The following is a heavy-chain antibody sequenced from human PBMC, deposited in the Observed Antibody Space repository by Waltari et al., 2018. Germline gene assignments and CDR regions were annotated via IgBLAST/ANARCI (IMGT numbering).Heavy chain of an antibody. J-gene: IGHJ4*02. V-gene: IGHV5-51*03. CDR3: ARMTVAVAGGLDY. CDR1: GYSFTSYW. CDR2: SYPGDSAT. Sequence: EVQLVQSGAEVKKPGESLKISCKGSGYSFTSYWIGWVRQMPGKGLAWMGSSYPGDSATRYSASFQGQVTISADNAISTAYLQGISLKASDTAMYYCARMTVAVAGGLDYWGQGTLVTVSS. D-gene: IGHD6-19*01.